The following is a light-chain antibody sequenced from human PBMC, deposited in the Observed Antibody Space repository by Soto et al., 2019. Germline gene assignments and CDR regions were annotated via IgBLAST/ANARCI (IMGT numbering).Light chain of an antibody. J-gene: IGLJ1*01. V-gene: IGLV2-14*01. Sequence: QSALTQPASVSGSPGQSITISCTGTSSDVGGYNYVSWYQQHPGKAPKLMIYDVSNRPSGVSNRFSGSKSGNTDSLPISGLQAEDEADYYCSSYTSSSTYVFGTGTKVTVL. CDR1: SSDVGGYNY. CDR3: SSYTSSSTYV. CDR2: DVS.